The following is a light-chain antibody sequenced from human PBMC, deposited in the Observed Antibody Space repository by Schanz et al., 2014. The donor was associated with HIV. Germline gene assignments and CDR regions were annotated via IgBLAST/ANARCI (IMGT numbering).Light chain of an antibody. J-gene: IGLJ3*02. CDR2: STN. V-gene: IGLV8-61*01. CDR1: SGSVSTDYY. CDR3: LLFMGNGIWV. Sequence: QAVVTQAPSFSVSPGGTVTLTCGLSSGSVSTDYYPSWYQQAPGQAPRTLIYSTNTRSSGVPDRFSGSILGNKAALTITGAQADDESDYYCLLFMGNGIWVFGGGTKVTVL.